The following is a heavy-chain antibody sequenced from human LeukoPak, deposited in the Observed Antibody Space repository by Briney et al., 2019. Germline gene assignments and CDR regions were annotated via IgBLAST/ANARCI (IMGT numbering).Heavy chain of an antibody. D-gene: IGHD6-13*01. CDR2: ISGSGGST. CDR3: AKDDDSSSWYAAY. CDR1: GFTFSSYA. Sequence: PGGSLRLPCAASGFTFSSYAMSWVRQAPGKGLEWVSAISGSGGSTYYADSVKGRFTISRDNSKNTLYLQMNSLRAEDTAVYYCAKDDDSSSWYAAYWGQGTLVTVSS. V-gene: IGHV3-23*01. J-gene: IGHJ4*02.